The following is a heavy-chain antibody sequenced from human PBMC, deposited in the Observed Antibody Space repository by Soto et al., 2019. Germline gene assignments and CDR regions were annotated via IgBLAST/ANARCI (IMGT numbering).Heavy chain of an antibody. CDR2: IYPGDSDT. CDR1: GYSFTSYW. Sequence: GESLKISCKCSGYSFTSYWIGLVRQIPGKGLEWMGIIYPGDSDTRYSPSFQGQVTISADKSISTAYLQWSSLKASCTDMYYCARHVRGVGWALHTYYYGMDVWGQGTTVTVSS. CDR3: ARHVRGVGWALHTYYYGMDV. D-gene: IGHD1-26*01. J-gene: IGHJ6*02. V-gene: IGHV5-51*01.